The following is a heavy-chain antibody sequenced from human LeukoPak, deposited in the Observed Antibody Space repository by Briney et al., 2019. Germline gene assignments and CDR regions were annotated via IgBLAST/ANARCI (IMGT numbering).Heavy chain of an antibody. J-gene: IGHJ4*02. Sequence: GGSLRLSCAGSGFIFRDYWMTWVRQAPGKGLEWVANINPDGSDKNYVDSLKGRFTIFRDNAKNLLFLQMNSLIVEDTAVYYCTGPPQAGPFDYWGEGTLVTVSS. CDR1: GFIFRDYW. CDR3: TGPPQAGPFDY. CDR2: INPDGSDK. D-gene: IGHD6-19*01. V-gene: IGHV3-7*01.